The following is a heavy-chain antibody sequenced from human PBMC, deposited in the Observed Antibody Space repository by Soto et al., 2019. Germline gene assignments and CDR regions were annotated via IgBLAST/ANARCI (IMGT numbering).Heavy chain of an antibody. Sequence: PSQTLSLTCGISGDSVSSNSAGWNWIRQSPSRGLEWLGRTYYRSKWYEDYGMSVKGRVTINRDTSKNQFSLQLKSVTPEDTAVYYCARDTTIYTSTWCPLDHWGQGTLVTVSS. D-gene: IGHD2-2*01. CDR2: TYYRSKWYE. CDR1: GDSVSSNSAG. J-gene: IGHJ4*02. V-gene: IGHV6-1*01. CDR3: ARDTTIYTSTWCPLDH.